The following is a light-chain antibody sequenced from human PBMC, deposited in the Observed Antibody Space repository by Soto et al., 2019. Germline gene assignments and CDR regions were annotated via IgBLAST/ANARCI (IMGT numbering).Light chain of an antibody. CDR2: GAS. V-gene: IGKV3-15*01. J-gene: IGKJ1*01. Sequence: EIVMTQSPATLSVSPGERATLSCRASQSVSGNLAWYQQKPGQAPRLLIYGASTRATGIPARFSGSGSGTEFTLTISSLQSEDFAVYYCQQYHNWWTFGQGTKVEIK. CDR3: QQYHNWWT. CDR1: QSVSGN.